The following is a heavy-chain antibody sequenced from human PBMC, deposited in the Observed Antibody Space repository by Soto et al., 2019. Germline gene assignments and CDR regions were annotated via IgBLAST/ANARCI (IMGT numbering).Heavy chain of an antibody. CDR3: ARHRAGYYDFWSGLYYFDY. J-gene: IGHJ4*02. V-gene: IGHV5-51*01. CDR1: GYSFTSYW. D-gene: IGHD3-3*01. Sequence: GESLKISCKGSGYSFTSYWIGWVRQMPGKGLEWMGIIYPGDSDTRYSPSFQGQVTISADKSISTAYLQWSSLKASDTAMYYCARHRAGYYDFWSGLYYFDYWGQGTLVTVSS. CDR2: IYPGDSDT.